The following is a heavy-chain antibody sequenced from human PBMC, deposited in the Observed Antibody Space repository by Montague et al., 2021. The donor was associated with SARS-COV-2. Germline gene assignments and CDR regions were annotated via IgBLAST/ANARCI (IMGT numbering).Heavy chain of an antibody. D-gene: IGHD4-17*01. CDR3: AGPRGIYGVPPLAFDY. CDR2: ISSSSSYI. CDR1: GFTFSSYS. J-gene: IGHJ4*02. V-gene: IGHV3-21*01. Sequence: SLRLSCAASGFTFSSYSMNWVRQAPGKGLEWVSSISSSSSYIYYADSVKGRFTISRDNAKNSLYLQMNSLRAEDTAVYYCAGPRGIYGVPPLAFDYWGQGTLVTVSS.